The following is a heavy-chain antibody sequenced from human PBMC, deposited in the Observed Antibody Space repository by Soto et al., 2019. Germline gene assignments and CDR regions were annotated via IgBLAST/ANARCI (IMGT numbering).Heavy chain of an antibody. D-gene: IGHD2-2*01. CDR3: VRDRGYCSTTSCYFDY. J-gene: IGHJ4*02. CDR1: ADTFSSHA. CDR2: IVPMFGTT. Sequence: ASVKVSFKTSADTFSSHAISWVRQAPGQGLEWMGGIVPMFGTTDYAQKLQGRVTIIADRSTSTVYMELSSLTSDDTAVYYCVRDRGYCSTTSCYFDYWGQGTRVTVSS. V-gene: IGHV1-69*06.